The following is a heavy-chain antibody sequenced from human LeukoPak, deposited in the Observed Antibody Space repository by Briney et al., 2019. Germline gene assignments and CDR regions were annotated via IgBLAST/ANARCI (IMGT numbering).Heavy chain of an antibody. V-gene: IGHV3-33*01. CDR3: TRYNNDHFDY. J-gene: IGHJ4*02. Sequence: QPGRSLRLSCAGSGFTFGGYGMHWFRQTPGKGLEWVAVIAYDGGRAFYADSVKGRFTISRDNSKNTMSVQMDDLRAEDTAVYYCTRYNNDHFDYWGQGTLVTVSS. CDR2: IAYDGGRA. CDR1: GFTFGGYG. D-gene: IGHD1-14*01.